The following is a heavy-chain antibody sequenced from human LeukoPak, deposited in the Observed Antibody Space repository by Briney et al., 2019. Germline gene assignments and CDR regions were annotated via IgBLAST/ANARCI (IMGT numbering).Heavy chain of an antibody. CDR2: IYYSGST. CDR3: ARDLGGGIDY. J-gene: IGHJ4*02. V-gene: IGHV4-59*01. D-gene: IGHD4-23*01. CDR1: GGSISSYY. Sequence: PSETLSLTCTVSGGSISSYYWSWIRQPPGKGLEWIGYIYYSGSTNYNPSLKSRVTISVDTSKNQFPLKLSSVTAADTAVYYCARDLGGGIDYWGQGTLVTVSS.